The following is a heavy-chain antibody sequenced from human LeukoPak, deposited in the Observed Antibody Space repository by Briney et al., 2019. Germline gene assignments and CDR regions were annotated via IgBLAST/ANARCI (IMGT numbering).Heavy chain of an antibody. D-gene: IGHD5-18*01. V-gene: IGHV4-34*01. CDR2: INHSRSN. Sequence: SETLSLTCAVYGGTFSGYYWSWIRQPPGKGLEWIGEINHSRSNNYNPALERRVTITFNTSTNQSSLMLSTVTAADTAVYYCARGPGYSYGLYYFDYWGQGTLVTVSS. CDR3: ARGPGYSYGLYYFDY. CDR1: GGTFSGYY. J-gene: IGHJ4*02.